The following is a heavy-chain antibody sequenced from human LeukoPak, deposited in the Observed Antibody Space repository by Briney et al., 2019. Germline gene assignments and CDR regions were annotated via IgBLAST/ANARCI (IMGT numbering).Heavy chain of an antibody. CDR3: AKDGVHSGWGNWFVP. V-gene: IGHV3-30*02. CDR1: EFTFSTYG. Sequence: GGSLRLSCAASEFTFSTYGMHWVRQAPGKGLEWVAFIRYDGSNKYYADSVKGRFTISRDNSKNTLHLPMNSLRAEDTAVYYCAKDGVHSGWGNWFVPWGQGTLVTVSS. J-gene: IGHJ5*02. CDR2: IRYDGSNK. D-gene: IGHD6-19*01.